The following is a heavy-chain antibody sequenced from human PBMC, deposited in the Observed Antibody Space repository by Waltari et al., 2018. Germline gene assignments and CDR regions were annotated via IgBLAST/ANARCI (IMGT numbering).Heavy chain of an antibody. CDR1: GITSSTAV. D-gene: IGHD5-18*01. V-gene: IGHV3-23*01. CDR3: AKCRAMATSFYYYGMDV. Sequence: VQILESGGGLAQRGGCRRLFCVAAGITSSTAVIKWGRQTPGKGRQWVAGISGGGASTYVADAVKGRFTITRDNSRNTVFLQMDSLRAEDTALYYCAKCRAMATSFYYYGMDVWGLGTTVTVSS. J-gene: IGHJ6*02. CDR2: ISGGGAST.